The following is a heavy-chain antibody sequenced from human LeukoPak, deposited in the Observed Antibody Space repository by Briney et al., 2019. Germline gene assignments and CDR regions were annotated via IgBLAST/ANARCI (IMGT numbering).Heavy chain of an antibody. CDR2: ISVRGVST. CDR3: AKDSSSASYFDF. CDR1: GFTFSTYA. D-gene: IGHD6-6*01. V-gene: IGHV3-23*01. Sequence: TGGSLRLSCAASGFTFSTYAMSWVRQAPGKGPEWVSAISVRGVSTYYADSVKGRFTISRDNSRNMLYLQMNSLRAEDTAVYYCAKDSSSASYFDFRGQGTLVTVSS. J-gene: IGHJ4*02.